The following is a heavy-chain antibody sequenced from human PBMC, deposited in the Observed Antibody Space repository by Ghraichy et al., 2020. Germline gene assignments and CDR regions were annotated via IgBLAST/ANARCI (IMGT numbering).Heavy chain of an antibody. CDR2: INPNSGGT. CDR3: ARDPLTGAWFDP. Sequence: ASVKVSCKASGYTFTGYYMHWVRQAPGQGLEWMGWINPNSGGTNYAQKFQGRVTMTRDTSISTAYMELSRLRSDDTAVYYCARDPLTGAWFDPWGQGTLVTVSS. D-gene: IGHD3-10*01. CDR1: GYTFTGYY. V-gene: IGHV1-2*02. J-gene: IGHJ5*02.